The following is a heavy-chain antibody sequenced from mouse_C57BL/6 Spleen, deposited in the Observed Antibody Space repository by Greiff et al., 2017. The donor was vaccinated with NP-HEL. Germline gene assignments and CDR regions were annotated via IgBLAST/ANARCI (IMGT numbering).Heavy chain of an antibody. V-gene: IGHV2-2*01. CDR3: ARWGNYYGSSLYYFDY. CDR2: IWSGGST. Sequence: VQLQQSGPGLVQPSQSLSITCTVSGFSLTSYGVHWVRQSPGKGLEWLGVIWSGGSTDYNAAFISRLSISKDNSKSQVFFKMNRLQADDTAIYYCARWGNYYGSSLYYFDYWGQGTTLTVSS. D-gene: IGHD1-1*01. J-gene: IGHJ2*01. CDR1: GFSLTSYG.